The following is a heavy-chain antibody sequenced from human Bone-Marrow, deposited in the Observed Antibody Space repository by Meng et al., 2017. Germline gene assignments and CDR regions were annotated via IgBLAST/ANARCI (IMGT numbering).Heavy chain of an antibody. CDR2: IYYSGST. Sequence: GSLRLSCTVSGGSISSSSYYWGWIRQPPGKGLEWIGSIYYSGSTYYNPSLKSRVTISVDTSKNQFSLKLSSVTAADTAVYYCARDLFRGSAAGTSWYAFDIWGQGTMVTVSS. V-gene: IGHV4-39*07. CDR3: ARDLFRGSAAGTSWYAFDI. D-gene: IGHD6-13*01. CDR1: GGSISSSSYY. J-gene: IGHJ3*02.